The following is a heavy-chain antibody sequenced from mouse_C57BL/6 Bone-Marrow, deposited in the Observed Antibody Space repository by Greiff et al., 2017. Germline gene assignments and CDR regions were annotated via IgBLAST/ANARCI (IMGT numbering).Heavy chain of an antibody. D-gene: IGHD1-1*01. Sequence: VKLQQPGTELVKPGASVKLSCKASGYTFTSYWMHWVKQRPGQGLEWIGNINPSNGGTNYNEKFKSKATLTVDKSYSTAYMQLSSLTSEDSAVYYCAREDYYGSSPYYFDYWGQGTTLTVSS. J-gene: IGHJ2*01. CDR1: GYTFTSYW. CDR3: AREDYYGSSPYYFDY. CDR2: INPSNGGT. V-gene: IGHV1-53*01.